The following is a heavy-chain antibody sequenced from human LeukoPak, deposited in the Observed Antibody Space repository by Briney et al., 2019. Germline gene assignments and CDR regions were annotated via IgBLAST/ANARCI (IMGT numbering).Heavy chain of an antibody. V-gene: IGHV4-59*01. CDR1: GGSISSYY. D-gene: IGHD6-13*01. CDR2: IYYSGST. J-gene: IGHJ5*02. Sequence: SETLSLTCTVSGGSISSYYWSWIRQPPGKGLEWIGYIYYSGSTNYNPSLKSRVTISVDTSKNQFSLKLSSVTAADTAVYYCARDGIAAAGGWFGPWGQGTLVTVSS. CDR3: ARDGIAAAGGWFGP.